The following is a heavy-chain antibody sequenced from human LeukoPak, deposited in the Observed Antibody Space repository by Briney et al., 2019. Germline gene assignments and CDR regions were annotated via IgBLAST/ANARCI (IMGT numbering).Heavy chain of an antibody. J-gene: IGHJ4*02. CDR3: AKVILASSSNFDY. D-gene: IGHD3-9*01. CDR2: ISGSGGST. V-gene: IGHV3-23*01. CDR1: GVTFSSYA. Sequence: GGSLRLSCAASGVTFSSYAMSLVRQAPGKGLEWVSAISGSGGSTYYADSVKGRFTISRDNSKNTLYLQMNSLRAEDTAVYYCAKVILASSSNFDYWGQGTLVTVSS.